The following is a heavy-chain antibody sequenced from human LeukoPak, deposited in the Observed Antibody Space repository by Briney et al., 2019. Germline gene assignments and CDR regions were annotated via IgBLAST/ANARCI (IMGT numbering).Heavy chain of an antibody. CDR1: GFTVSTNY. CDR3: ARGGIAAAPDY. Sequence: GGSLRLSCAASGFTVSTNYMSSVRQAPGKGLEWVSVIYSGCSTYDADSVKGRFTISRDNSKNTLYLQMNSLRAEDTAVYYCARGGIAAAPDYWGQGTLVTVSS. J-gene: IGHJ4*02. CDR2: IYSGCST. D-gene: IGHD6-13*01. V-gene: IGHV3-66*01.